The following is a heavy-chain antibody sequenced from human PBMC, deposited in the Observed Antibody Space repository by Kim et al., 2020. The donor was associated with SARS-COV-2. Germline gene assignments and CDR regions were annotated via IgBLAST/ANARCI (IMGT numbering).Heavy chain of an antibody. CDR3: ARACRSGWYNSLLDFDY. D-gene: IGHD6-19*01. CDR2: TYYRSKWYN. Sequence: SQTLSLTCAISGDSVSSNSAAWNWIRQSPSRGLEWLGRTYYRSKWYNDYAVSVKSRITINPDTSKNQFSLQLNSVTPEDTAVYYCARACRSGWYNSLLDFDYWGQGTLVTVSS. V-gene: IGHV6-1*01. CDR1: GDSVSSNSAA. J-gene: IGHJ4*02.